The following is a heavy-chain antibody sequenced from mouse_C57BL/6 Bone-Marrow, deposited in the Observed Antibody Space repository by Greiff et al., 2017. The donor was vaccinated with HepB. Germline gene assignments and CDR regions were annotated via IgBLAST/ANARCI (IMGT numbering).Heavy chain of an antibody. Sequence: QVQLQQPGAELVKPGASVKLSCKASGYTFTSYWMQWVKQRPGQGLEWIGEIDPSDSYTNYNQKFKGKATLTVDTSSSTAYMQLSSLTSEDSAVYYCARWDLWGQGTTLTVSS. D-gene: IGHD4-1*01. CDR3: ARWDL. V-gene: IGHV1-50*01. CDR1: GYTFTSYW. CDR2: IDPSDSYT. J-gene: IGHJ2*01.